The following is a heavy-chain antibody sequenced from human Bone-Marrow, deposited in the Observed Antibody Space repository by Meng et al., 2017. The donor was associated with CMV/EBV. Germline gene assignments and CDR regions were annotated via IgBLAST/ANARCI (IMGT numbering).Heavy chain of an antibody. V-gene: IGHV4-61*08. CDR1: GGSIYSGGYY. Sequence: GSLRLSCTVSGGSIYSGGYYWSWIRQPPGKGLEWIGYIYYSGSTNYNPSLKSRVTISVDTSKNQFSLKLSSVTAADTAVYYCARGGYGDYEYDYWGQGTLVTVSS. J-gene: IGHJ4*02. D-gene: IGHD4-17*01. CDR3: ARGGYGDYEYDY. CDR2: IYYSGST.